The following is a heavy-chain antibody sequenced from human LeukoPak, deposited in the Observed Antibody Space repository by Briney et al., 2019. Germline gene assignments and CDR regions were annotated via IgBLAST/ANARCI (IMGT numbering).Heavy chain of an antibody. CDR3: AACLDSSGYSTFDY. V-gene: IGHV1-2*02. CDR2: INPNSGGT. J-gene: IGHJ4*02. D-gene: IGHD3-22*01. Sequence: ASVKVSCKASGYTFTGYYMHWVRQAPGQGLEWMGWINPNSGGTNYAQKFQGRVTITRDMSTSTAYMELSSLRSEDTAVYYCAACLDSSGYSTFDYWGQGTLVTVSS. CDR1: GYTFTGYY.